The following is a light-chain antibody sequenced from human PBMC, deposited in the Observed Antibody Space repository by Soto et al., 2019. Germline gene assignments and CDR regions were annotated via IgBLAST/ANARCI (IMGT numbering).Light chain of an antibody. CDR2: KAS. J-gene: IGKJ1*01. V-gene: IGKV1-5*03. Sequence: DIQMTQSPSTLSASLGDRVTITCRASQSISSWLAWYQQKPGKAPKLLIYKASSLESGVPSRFSGSGSGTEFPLTISTLQPDDFASYYCQQYKSDWTFGQGTNSEIK. CDR3: QQYKSDWT. CDR1: QSISSW.